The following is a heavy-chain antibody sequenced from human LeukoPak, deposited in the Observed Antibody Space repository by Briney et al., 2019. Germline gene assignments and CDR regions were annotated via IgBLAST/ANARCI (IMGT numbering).Heavy chain of an antibody. V-gene: IGHV4-61*02. CDR2: IYTSGST. CDR1: GGSISSSSYY. D-gene: IGHD5-12*01. J-gene: IGHJ4*02. Sequence: KASETLSLTCTVSGGSISSSSYYWSWIRQPAGKGLEWIGRIYTSGSTNYNPSLKSRVTMSVGTSKKQFSLKLSSVTAADTAVYYCARGSGYSGYDLLDYWGQGTLVTVSS. CDR3: ARGSGYSGYDLLDY.